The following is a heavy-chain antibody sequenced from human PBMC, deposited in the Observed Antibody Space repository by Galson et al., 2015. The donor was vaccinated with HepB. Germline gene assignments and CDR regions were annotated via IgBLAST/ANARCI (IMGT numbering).Heavy chain of an antibody. CDR1: GYTFTDYG. CDR3: GRGGGKYCTSSSCPFPFFHFYYMDV. CDR2: ISGYNGNT. V-gene: IGHV1-18*01. Sequence: SVKVSCKASGYTFTDYGISWVRQAPGQGLEWMGWISGYNGNTNYAQKFQGRVTMTTDTSTSTAYMELTSLRSDDTAVYYCGRGGGKYCTSSSCPFPFFHFYYMDVWGEGTTVTVSS. D-gene: IGHD2-2*01. J-gene: IGHJ6*03.